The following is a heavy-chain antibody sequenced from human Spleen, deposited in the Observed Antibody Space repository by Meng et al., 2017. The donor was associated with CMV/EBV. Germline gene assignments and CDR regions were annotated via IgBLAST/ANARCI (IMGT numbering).Heavy chain of an antibody. V-gene: IGHV5-51*01. CDR2: IYPGDSTA. J-gene: IGHJ5*01. CDR3: ARHNPRTSSALWDPKRGTWLDP. Sequence: YWIAWVRQMPGTGLEWMGIIYPGDSTARYSPSFQGQVTISADKSISTAYLWWSSLKASDTAMYYCARHNPRTSSALWDPKRGTWLDPWGQGTLVTVSS. CDR1: YW. D-gene: IGHD6-6*01.